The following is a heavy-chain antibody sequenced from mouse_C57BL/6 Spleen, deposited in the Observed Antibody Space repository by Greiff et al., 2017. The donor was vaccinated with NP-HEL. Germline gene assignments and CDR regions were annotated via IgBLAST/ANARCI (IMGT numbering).Heavy chain of an antibody. CDR3: ARHDGFYYAMDY. J-gene: IGHJ4*01. Sequence: EVKLMESGGGLVKPGGSLKLSCAASGFTFSDYGMHWVRQAPEKGLEWVAYISSGSSTIYYADTVKGRFTISRDNAKNTLFLQMTSLRSEDTAMYYCARHDGFYYAMDYWGQGTSVTVSS. CDR1: GFTFSDYG. D-gene: IGHD2-3*01. CDR2: ISSGSSTI. V-gene: IGHV5-17*01.